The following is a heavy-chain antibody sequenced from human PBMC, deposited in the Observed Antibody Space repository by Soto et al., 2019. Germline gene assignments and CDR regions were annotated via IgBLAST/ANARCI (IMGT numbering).Heavy chain of an antibody. CDR3: ARDWRYCSSTSCPRAEYFQH. D-gene: IGHD2-2*01. Sequence: EVQLVESGGGLVQPGGSLRLSCAASGFTFSTYWMSWVRQAPGKGLEWVANIKQDGSEKYYVDSVKGRFTSSRDNAKNSLYLQMNSLRAEDTAVYYCARDWRYCSSTSCPRAEYFQHWGQVTLVTVS. CDR1: GFTFSTYW. J-gene: IGHJ1*01. CDR2: IKQDGSEK. V-gene: IGHV3-7*03.